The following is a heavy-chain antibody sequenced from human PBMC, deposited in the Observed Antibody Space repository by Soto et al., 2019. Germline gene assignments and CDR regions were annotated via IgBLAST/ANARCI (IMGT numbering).Heavy chain of an antibody. CDR3: ARGHSTSWYGALGY. CDR1: GYTFASHY. V-gene: IGHV1-46*01. D-gene: IGHD6-13*01. J-gene: IGHJ4*02. CDR2: INPTGGAT. Sequence: QVQLVQSGAEMRKPGASVKVSCGTSGYTFASHYIHWVRQATGQGLEWMGVINPTGGATSSAQKYQGRVTMTRDTSTSTVYMELTSLRTEDTAGYYWARGHSTSWYGALGYWGQGTLVTVSS.